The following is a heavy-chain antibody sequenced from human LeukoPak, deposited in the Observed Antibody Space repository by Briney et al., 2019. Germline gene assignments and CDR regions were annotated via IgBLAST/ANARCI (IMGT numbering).Heavy chain of an antibody. CDR2: IYATGST. CDR1: GGSISSGGYY. J-gene: IGHJ6*02. D-gene: IGHD6-13*01. V-gene: IGHV4-61*02. CDR3: ARCLSSSWDPHYYYGMDV. Sequence: PSQTLSLTCTVSGGSISSGGYYWSWFRQPAGKGLEWIGRIYATGSTGYNPSLKSRVTISVDTSKNQFSLKLSSVTAADTAVYYCARCLSSSWDPHYYYGMDVWGQGTTVTVSS.